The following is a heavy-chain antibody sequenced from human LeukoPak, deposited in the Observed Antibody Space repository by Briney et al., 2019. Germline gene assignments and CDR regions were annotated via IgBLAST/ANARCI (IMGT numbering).Heavy chain of an antibody. CDR1: GYAFTSYY. Sequence: GASVKVSCKASGYAFTSYYMHWVRQAPGQGLEWMGIINPSGGSTSYAQKFQGRVTMTRDMSTSTVYMELSSLRSEDTAVYYCARGYYDSSGYDAFDIWGQGTMVTVSS. D-gene: IGHD3-22*01. J-gene: IGHJ3*02. CDR3: ARGYYDSSGYDAFDI. V-gene: IGHV1-46*01. CDR2: INPSGGST.